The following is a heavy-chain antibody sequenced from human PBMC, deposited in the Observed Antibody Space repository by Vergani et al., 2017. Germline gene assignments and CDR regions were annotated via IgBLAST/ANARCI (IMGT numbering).Heavy chain of an antibody. D-gene: IGHD3-10*01. Sequence: QVQLQESGPGLVKPSETLSLTCTVSGCSISSYYWSWIRQPPGKGLEWIGYIYYSGSTNYNPSLKSRVTISVDTSKNQFSLKLSSVTAADTAVYYCARGDMVRGSWWGNYGMDVWGQGTTVTVSS. CDR2: IYYSGST. J-gene: IGHJ6*02. CDR3: ARGDMVRGSWWGNYGMDV. V-gene: IGHV4-59*01. CDR1: GCSISSYY.